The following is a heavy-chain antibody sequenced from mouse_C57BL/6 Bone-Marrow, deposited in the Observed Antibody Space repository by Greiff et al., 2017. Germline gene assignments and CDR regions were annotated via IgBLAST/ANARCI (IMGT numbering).Heavy chain of an antibody. J-gene: IGHJ3*01. Sequence: QVQLQQSGAELVKPGASVKLSCKASGYTFTSYWMHWVKQRPGQGLEWIGMIHPNSGSTNYNEKFKSKATLTVDKSSSTAYMQLSSLTSEDSAVYYCARSNDGYPPWFAYWGQGTLVTVSA. CDR2: IHPNSGST. CDR3: ARSNDGYPPWFAY. V-gene: IGHV1-64*01. D-gene: IGHD2-3*01. CDR1: GYTFTSYW.